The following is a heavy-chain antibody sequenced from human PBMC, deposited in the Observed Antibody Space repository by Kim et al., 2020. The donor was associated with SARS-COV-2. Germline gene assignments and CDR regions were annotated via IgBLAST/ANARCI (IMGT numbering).Heavy chain of an antibody. Sequence: GESLKISCKGSGYSFTSYWISWVRQMPGKGLEWMGRIDPSDSYTNYSPSFQGHVTISADKSISTAYLQWSSLKASDTAMYYCARGLLWFGEYHNWFDPWGQGTLVTVSS. V-gene: IGHV5-10-1*01. J-gene: IGHJ5*02. CDR1: GYSFTSYW. CDR3: ARGLLWFGEYHNWFDP. CDR2: IDPSDSYT. D-gene: IGHD3-10*01.